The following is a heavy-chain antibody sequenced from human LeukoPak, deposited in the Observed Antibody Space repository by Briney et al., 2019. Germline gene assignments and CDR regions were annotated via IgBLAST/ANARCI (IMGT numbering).Heavy chain of an antibody. CDR2: ISAYNGYT. CDR3: ASTYDSSGYTKFPFDY. J-gene: IGHJ4*02. Sequence: ASVKVSCKASGYTFTNYGISRVRQAPGQGLEWMGWISAYNGYTDYAQKLQFRVTMTTDTSTSTAYMELSSLRSEDTAVYYCASTYDSSGYTKFPFDYWGQGTLVTVSS. D-gene: IGHD3-22*01. V-gene: IGHV1-18*01. CDR1: GYTFTNYG.